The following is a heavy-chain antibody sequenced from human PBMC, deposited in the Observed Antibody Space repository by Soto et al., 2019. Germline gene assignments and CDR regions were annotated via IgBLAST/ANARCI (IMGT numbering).Heavy chain of an antibody. V-gene: IGHV4-59*11. CDR1: GGSISGHY. CDR3: ARVGSSGWSPDY. J-gene: IGHJ4*02. CDR2: IFYSGST. Sequence: SETLSLTCSVSGGSISGHYWTWIQQSPGKGLEWIGYIFYSGSTNYNPSLKSRVTISVDTSKNQFSLKMSSVTAADTVVYYCARVGSSGWSPDYWGRGTLVTVSS. D-gene: IGHD6-19*01.